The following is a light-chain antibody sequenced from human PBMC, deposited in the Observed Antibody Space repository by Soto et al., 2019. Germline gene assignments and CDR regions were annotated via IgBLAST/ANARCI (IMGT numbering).Light chain of an antibody. Sequence: EIVLTQSPGTLSLSPGERATLSCRASQSVNSNLAWYRQIPGQAPRLLIYDASNRATGIPDRFSGGGSGTDFTLTISSLEPEDFAIYYCQQRSNLPPTFGQGTRLEIK. CDR2: DAS. J-gene: IGKJ5*01. CDR1: QSVNSN. V-gene: IGKV3-11*01. CDR3: QQRSNLPPT.